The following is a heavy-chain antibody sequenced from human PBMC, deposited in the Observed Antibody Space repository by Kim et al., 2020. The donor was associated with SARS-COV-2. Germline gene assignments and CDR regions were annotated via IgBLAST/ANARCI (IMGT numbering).Heavy chain of an antibody. D-gene: IGHD3-10*01. Sequence: SETLSLTCAVYGGSFSGYYWSWIRQPPGKGLEWIGEINHSGSTNYNPSLKSRVTISVDTSKNQFSLKLSSVTAADTAVYYCARLPAPLWFGELSVRWFDPWGQGTLVTVSS. CDR3: ARLPAPLWFGELSVRWFDP. J-gene: IGHJ5*02. V-gene: IGHV4-34*01. CDR1: GGSFSGYY. CDR2: INHSGST.